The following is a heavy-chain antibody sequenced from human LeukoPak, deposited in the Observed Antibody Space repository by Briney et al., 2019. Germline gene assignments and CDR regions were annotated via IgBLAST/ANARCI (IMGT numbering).Heavy chain of an antibody. Sequence: WGSLRLSCAASGFTFSSYAMHWVRQAPGKGLEWVAVISYDGSNKYYADSVKGRFTISRDNSKNTLYLQMNSLRAEDTAVYYCARGLGVTANDYWGQGILVTVSA. CDR2: ISYDGSNK. CDR3: ARGLGVTANDY. CDR1: GFTFSSYA. D-gene: IGHD2-21*02. V-gene: IGHV3-30*04. J-gene: IGHJ4*02.